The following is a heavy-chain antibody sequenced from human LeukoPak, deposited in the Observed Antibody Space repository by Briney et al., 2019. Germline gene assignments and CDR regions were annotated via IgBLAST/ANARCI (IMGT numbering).Heavy chain of an antibody. D-gene: IGHD5-24*01. CDR1: GGSISSSNW. CDR3: ARGDGYIYSGMVTLNFFDS. Sequence: SETLSLTCPVSGGSISSSNWRSWVRQPPGKGLEWIGEIYHSGNTNYNPSLKSRVTISIDTSKNQFSLKLSSVTAADTAVYFCARGDGYIYSGMVTLNFFDSWGRGTLVTVSS. J-gene: IGHJ4*02. CDR2: IYHSGNT. V-gene: IGHV4-4*02.